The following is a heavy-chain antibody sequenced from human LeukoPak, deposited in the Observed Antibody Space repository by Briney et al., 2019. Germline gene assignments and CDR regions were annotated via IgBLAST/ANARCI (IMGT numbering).Heavy chain of an antibody. V-gene: IGHV4-59*08. CDR3: ARHVKNGNCKFDY. D-gene: IGHD1-7*01. CDR2: IYYSGST. J-gene: IGHJ4*02. Sequence: SETLSLTCTVSGGSISSYYWSWIRQPPGKGLEWIGYIYYSGSTNYNPSLKSRVTISVDTSKNQFSLKLSSVTAADTAVYYCARHVKNGNCKFDYWGQGILVTVSS. CDR1: GGSISSYY.